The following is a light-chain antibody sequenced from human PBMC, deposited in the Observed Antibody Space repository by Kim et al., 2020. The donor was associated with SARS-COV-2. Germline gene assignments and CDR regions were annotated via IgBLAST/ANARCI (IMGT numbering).Light chain of an antibody. CDR1: QSVSRN. CDR2: GAS. CDR3: QQNNNWPLT. Sequence: LSPGERATLSCRASQSVSRNLAWYQQKPGQAPRLLIYGASSRATDVPTRFSGGGSGTEFTLTISSLQSEDSAVYYCQQNNNWPLTFGGGTKVEIK. J-gene: IGKJ4*01. V-gene: IGKV3-15*01.